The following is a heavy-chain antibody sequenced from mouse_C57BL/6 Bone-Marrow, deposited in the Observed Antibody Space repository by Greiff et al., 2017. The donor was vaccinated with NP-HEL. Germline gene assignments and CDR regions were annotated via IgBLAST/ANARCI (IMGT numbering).Heavy chain of an antibody. D-gene: IGHD1-1*01. CDR2: ISDGGSYT. J-gene: IGHJ2*01. CDR1: GFTFSSYA. Sequence: EVHLVESGGGLVKPGGSLKLSCAASGFTFSSYAMSWVRQTPEKRLEWVATISDGGSYTYYPDNVKGRFTISRDNAKNNLYLQMSHLKSEDTAMYYCARDRSRKEDYFDDWGQGTTLTVSS. V-gene: IGHV5-4*01. CDR3: ARDRSRKEDYFDD.